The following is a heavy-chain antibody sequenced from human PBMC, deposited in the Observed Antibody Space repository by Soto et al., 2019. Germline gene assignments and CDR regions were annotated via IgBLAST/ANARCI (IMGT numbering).Heavy chain of an antibody. J-gene: IGHJ4*02. D-gene: IGHD2-2*01. CDR1: GGSFSGYY. Sequence: SETLSLTCAVYGGSFSGYYWSWIRQPPGKGLEWIGEINHSGSTNYNPSLKSRVTISVDTSKNQFSLKLSSVTAADTAVYYCARKGGLYCSSTSCYYYWGQGTLVTVSS. V-gene: IGHV4-34*01. CDR3: ARKGGLYCSSTSCYYY. CDR2: INHSGST.